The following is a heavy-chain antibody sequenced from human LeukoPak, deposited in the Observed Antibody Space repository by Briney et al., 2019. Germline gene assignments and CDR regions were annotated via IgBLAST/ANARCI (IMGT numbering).Heavy chain of an antibody. CDR1: GFTFDDYA. CDR3: AKASRGSGSYYPYYFDY. Sequence: GGSLRLSCAASGFTFDDYAMHWVRQAPGKGLEWVSGISWNSGSIGYADSVKGRFTISRDNAKNSLYLQMNSLRAEDTALYYCAKASRGSGSYYPYYFDYWGQGTLVTVSS. D-gene: IGHD3-10*01. V-gene: IGHV3-9*01. CDR2: ISWNSGSI. J-gene: IGHJ4*02.